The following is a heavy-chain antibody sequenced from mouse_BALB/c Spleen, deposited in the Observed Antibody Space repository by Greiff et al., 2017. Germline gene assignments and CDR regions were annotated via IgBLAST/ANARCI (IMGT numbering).Heavy chain of an antibody. CDR3: ARDIDGYWYFDV. D-gene: IGHD2-3*01. CDR1: GFTFTDYY. V-gene: IGHV7-3*02. J-gene: IGHJ1*01. Sequence: EVKLMESGGGLVQPGGSLRLSCATSGFTFTDYYMSWVRQPPGKALEWLGFIRNKANGYTTEYSASVKGRFTISRDNSQSILYLQMNTLRAEDSATDYCARDIDGYWYFDVWGAGTTVTVSS. CDR2: IRNKANGYTT.